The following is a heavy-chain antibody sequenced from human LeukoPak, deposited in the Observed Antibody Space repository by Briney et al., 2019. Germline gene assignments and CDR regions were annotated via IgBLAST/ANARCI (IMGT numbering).Heavy chain of an antibody. D-gene: IGHD3-22*01. CDR1: GFTFSSYA. Sequence: GGSLRLSCAASGFTFSSYAMSWVRQAPGKGLEGVSAISGSGGSTYYADSVKGRFTISRDNSKNTLYLQMNSLRAEDTAVYYCAKDRNYYDSSGYVDYWGQGTLVTVSS. V-gene: IGHV3-23*01. J-gene: IGHJ4*02. CDR3: AKDRNYYDSSGYVDY. CDR2: ISGSGGST.